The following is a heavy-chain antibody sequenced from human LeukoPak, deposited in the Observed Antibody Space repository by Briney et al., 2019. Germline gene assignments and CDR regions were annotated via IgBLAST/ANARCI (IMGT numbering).Heavy chain of an antibody. CDR3: ARDLWAGDIVVVPAAPVDY. CDR1: GFTFSSYG. D-gene: IGHD2-2*01. Sequence: PGGSLRLSCAASGFTFSSYGMHWVRQAPGKGLEWVAVISYDGSNKYYADSVKGRFTISRDNSKNTLYLQMNSLRAEDTAVYYCARDLWAGDIVVVPAAPVDYWGQGTLVTVSS. V-gene: IGHV3-30*03. J-gene: IGHJ4*02. CDR2: ISYDGSNK.